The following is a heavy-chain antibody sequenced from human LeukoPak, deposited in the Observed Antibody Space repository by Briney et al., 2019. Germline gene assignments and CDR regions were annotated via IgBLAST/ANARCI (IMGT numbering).Heavy chain of an antibody. V-gene: IGHV5-51*01. J-gene: IGHJ4*02. Sequence: GESLKISCKGSGYSFTSYWIGWVRQMPGKGLEWMGIIYPGDSDTKYSPSFQGQVTMSADKSISTAYLQWSSLKAPDTAMYYCARNPSGYHFDYWGQGTLVTVSS. CDR3: ARNPSGYHFDY. CDR2: IYPGDSDT. CDR1: GYSFTSYW. D-gene: IGHD6-13*01.